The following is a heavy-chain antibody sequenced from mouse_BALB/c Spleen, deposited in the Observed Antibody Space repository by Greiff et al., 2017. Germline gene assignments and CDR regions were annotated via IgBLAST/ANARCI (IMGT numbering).Heavy chain of an antibody. CDR3: ARHYGNYEAWFAY. CDR1: GFTFSSYY. V-gene: IGHV5-6-2*01. J-gene: IGHJ3*01. D-gene: IGHD2-1*01. CDR2: INSNGGRT. Sequence: EVKLVESGGGLVKLGGSLKLSCAASGFTFSSYYMSWVRQTPEKRLEWVAAINSNGGRTYYPDTVKGRFTLSRDNAKNTLYLQISSLKSEDTALYYCARHYGNYEAWFAYWGQGTLVTVSA.